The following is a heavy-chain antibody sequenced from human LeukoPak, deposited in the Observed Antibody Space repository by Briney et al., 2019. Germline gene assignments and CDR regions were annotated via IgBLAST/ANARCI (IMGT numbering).Heavy chain of an antibody. CDR2: IKPDGTGK. CDR1: GFAFSTHW. V-gene: IGHV3-7*01. CDR3: ALIDAFDI. J-gene: IGHJ3*02. Sequence: GGSLRLSCTASGFAFSTHWMAWVRQVPGKGLEWMANIKPDGTGKYYVDSVKGRFTISRDNAKNSLYLQMSSLRAEDTAVYYCALIDAFDIWGRETLVTVSS. D-gene: IGHD3-22*01.